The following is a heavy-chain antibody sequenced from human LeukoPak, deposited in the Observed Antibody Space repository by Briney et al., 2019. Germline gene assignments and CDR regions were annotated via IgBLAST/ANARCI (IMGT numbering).Heavy chain of an antibody. V-gene: IGHV3-48*01. D-gene: IGHD2-2*01. CDR3: ARDYRAFVVVPAAPRYFDY. J-gene: IGHJ4*02. CDR2: ISSSSSTI. Sequence: PGGSLRLSCAASGFTFSSYSMNWVPQSPGKGLEWVSYISSSSSTIYYAYSVKGRFTISRDNAKNSLYLQMNSLRAEDTAVYYCARDYRAFVVVPAAPRYFDYWGQGTLVTVSS. CDR1: GFTFSSYS.